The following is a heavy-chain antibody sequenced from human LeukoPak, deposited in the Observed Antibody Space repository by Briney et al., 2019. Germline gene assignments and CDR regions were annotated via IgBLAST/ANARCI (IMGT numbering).Heavy chain of an antibody. CDR1: GFTFSSYG. J-gene: IGHJ5*02. D-gene: IGHD5-18*01. Sequence: PGGSMRLSCAASGFTFSSYGMQWVRQAPGKGLEWVAGISYDGSNKYYADSVKGRFTISRDNSKNTLYLQMNSLRAEDTAVYYCAKDRGTAMVTGWFDPWGQGTLVTVSS. V-gene: IGHV3-30*18. CDR3: AKDRGTAMVTGWFDP. CDR2: ISYDGSNK.